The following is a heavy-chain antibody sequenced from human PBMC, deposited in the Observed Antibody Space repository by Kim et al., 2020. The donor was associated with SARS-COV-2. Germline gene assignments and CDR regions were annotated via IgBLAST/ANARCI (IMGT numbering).Heavy chain of an antibody. J-gene: IGHJ6*02. CDR1: GYSFTSYW. V-gene: IGHV5-10-1*01. D-gene: IGHD3-10*01. CDR3: ARQSAITLVRGVIILGLYGMDV. Sequence: GESLKISCKGSGYSFTSYWISWVRQMPGKGLEWMGRIDASDSYTNYSPSFQGHVTISADKSISTAYLQWSSLKASDTAMYYCARQSAITLVRGVIILGLYGMDVWGQGTTVTVSS. CDR2: IDASDSYT.